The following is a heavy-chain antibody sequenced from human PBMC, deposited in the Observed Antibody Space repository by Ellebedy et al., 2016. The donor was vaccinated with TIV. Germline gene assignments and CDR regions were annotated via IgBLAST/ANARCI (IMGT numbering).Heavy chain of an antibody. Sequence: GGSLRLSCAASGFTFSTYSMNWVRQAPGKGLEWVSFITTSGSYIYYADSVKGRFTISRDNAKNSLYLQMNSLRVEDTAVYYCAKDAHYYDSSEYDYWGQGTLVTVSS. D-gene: IGHD3-22*01. CDR3: AKDAHYYDSSEYDY. V-gene: IGHV3-21*01. J-gene: IGHJ4*02. CDR1: GFTFSTYS. CDR2: ITTSGSYI.